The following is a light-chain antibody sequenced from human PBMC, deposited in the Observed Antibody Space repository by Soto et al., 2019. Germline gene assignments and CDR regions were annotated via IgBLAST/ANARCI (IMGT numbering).Light chain of an antibody. Sequence: QSALTPPRSVSGSPGQSVTISCTGTSSDAGGYNYVSWYQQHPGKAPKLMIYDVSKRPSGVPDRFSGSKSGNTASLTISGLQAEDEADYYCCSYAGRYYVFGTGTKLTVL. CDR1: SSDAGGYNY. CDR2: DVS. V-gene: IGLV2-11*01. J-gene: IGLJ1*01. CDR3: CSYAGRYYV.